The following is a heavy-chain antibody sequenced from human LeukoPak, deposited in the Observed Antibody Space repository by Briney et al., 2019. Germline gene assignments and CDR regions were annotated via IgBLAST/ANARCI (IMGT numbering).Heavy chain of an antibody. CDR3: ARRAVDNSYYYYMDV. Sequence: GASVKVSCKASGYTFTSYGLNWVRQVTGQGLEWMGWMNPKSGNTGYAQKFQGRVTITRNTSISTAYMEVSSLRYEDTAVYYCARRAVDNSYYYYMDVWGKGTTVTVSS. CDR1: GYTFTSYG. V-gene: IGHV1-8*03. J-gene: IGHJ6*03. CDR2: MNPKSGNT. D-gene: IGHD6-19*01.